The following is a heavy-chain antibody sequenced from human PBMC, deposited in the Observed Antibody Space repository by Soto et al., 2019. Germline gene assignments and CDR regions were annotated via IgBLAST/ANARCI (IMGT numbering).Heavy chain of an antibody. CDR1: GYTLTELS. CDR2: FDPEDGET. J-gene: IGHJ6*02. CDR3: ATGSIVGAITPYYYGMDV. D-gene: IGHD1-26*01. Sequence: QVQLVQSGAEVKKPGASVKVSCKVSGYTLTELSMHWVRQAPGKGLECMGGFDPEDGETIYAQKFQGRVTMTEDTSTDTAYMELSSLRSEDTAVYYCATGSIVGAITPYYYGMDVWGQGTTVTVSS. V-gene: IGHV1-24*01.